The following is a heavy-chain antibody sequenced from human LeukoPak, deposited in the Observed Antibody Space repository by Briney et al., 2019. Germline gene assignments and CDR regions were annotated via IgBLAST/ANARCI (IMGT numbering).Heavy chain of an antibody. CDR3: AKDRVVVVAAHNDY. Sequence: PGGSLRLSCAASGFTFSSYAMSWVRQAPGKGLEWVSAISGSGGSTYYADSVKGRFTISRDNSKNTLYLQMNSLRAEDTAVHYCAKDRVVVVAAHNDYWGQGTLVTVSS. CDR1: GFTFSSYA. CDR2: ISGSGGST. J-gene: IGHJ4*02. D-gene: IGHD2-15*01. V-gene: IGHV3-23*01.